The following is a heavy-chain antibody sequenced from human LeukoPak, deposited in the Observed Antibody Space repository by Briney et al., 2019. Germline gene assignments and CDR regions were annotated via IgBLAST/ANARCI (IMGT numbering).Heavy chain of an antibody. Sequence: GGSLRLSCAASGFTFSSYSMNWLRQAPGKGLEWVSSISSSRSYIYYADSVKGRFTISRDNAKNSLYLQMNSLRAEDTAVYYCARWGVGATGLDYWGQGTLVTVSS. CDR2: ISSSRSYI. D-gene: IGHD1-26*01. CDR3: ARWGVGATGLDY. V-gene: IGHV3-21*01. CDR1: GFTFSSYS. J-gene: IGHJ4*02.